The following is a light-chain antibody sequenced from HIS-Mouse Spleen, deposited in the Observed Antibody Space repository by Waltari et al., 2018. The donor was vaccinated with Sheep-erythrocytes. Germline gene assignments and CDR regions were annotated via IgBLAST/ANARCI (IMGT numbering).Light chain of an antibody. CDR1: SSDVGGYNY. CDR3: SSYAGSNNWV. Sequence: QSALTQPPSASGSPGQSVTISCTGTSSDVGGYNYVSWYQQHPGKAPKLMISEVSKRPSGVPDGFSGSKSGNTASLTVSGRQAEDEADYYCSSYAGSNNWVFGGGTKLTVL. V-gene: IGLV2-8*01. J-gene: IGLJ3*02. CDR2: EVS.